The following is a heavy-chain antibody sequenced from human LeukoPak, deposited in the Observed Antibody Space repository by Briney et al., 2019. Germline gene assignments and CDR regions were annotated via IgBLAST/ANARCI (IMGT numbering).Heavy chain of an antibody. V-gene: IGHV3-7*01. J-gene: IGHJ6*02. CDR2: INHNGNVN. D-gene: IGHD1-26*01. CDR1: GFTFSSYW. CDR3: ARDRGSYYFPYYYYYGMDV. Sequence: GGSLRLSCAASGFTFSSYWMNWARQAPGKGLEWVASINHNGNVNYYVDSVKGGFTISRDKAKNSLHLQMNSLRAEDTAVYYCARDRGSYYFPYYYYYGMDVWGQGTTVTVSS.